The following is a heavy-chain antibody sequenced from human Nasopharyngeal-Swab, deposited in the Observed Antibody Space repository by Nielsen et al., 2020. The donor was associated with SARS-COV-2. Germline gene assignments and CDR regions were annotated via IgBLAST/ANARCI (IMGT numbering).Heavy chain of an antibody. CDR3: AKNFDY. J-gene: IGHJ4*02. CDR1: GFTFSDYY. Sequence: GGSLRLSCAASGFTFSDYYMSWVRQAPGTGLEWVSSISGTDGRTYYADSVEGRFTISRDHSRNTLYLQMNSLRAEDTAVYYCAKNFDYWGQGTLVTVSS. V-gene: IGHV3-23*01. CDR2: ISGTDGRT.